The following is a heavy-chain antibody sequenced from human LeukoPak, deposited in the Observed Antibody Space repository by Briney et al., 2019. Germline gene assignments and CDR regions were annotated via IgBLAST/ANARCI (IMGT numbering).Heavy chain of an antibody. CDR2: IYPGDSDT. CDR3: ARRLKNSNGWTFDY. J-gene: IGHJ4*02. CDR1: GYSFTIYW. Sequence: GESLKISCKGSGYSFTIYWIGWVRQMPGKGLEWMGIIYPGDSDTRYSPSFQGHVTISADRSINTAYLQWSSLKASDTAIYYCARRLKNSNGWTFDYWGQGTLVTVSS. D-gene: IGHD6-19*01. V-gene: IGHV5-51*01.